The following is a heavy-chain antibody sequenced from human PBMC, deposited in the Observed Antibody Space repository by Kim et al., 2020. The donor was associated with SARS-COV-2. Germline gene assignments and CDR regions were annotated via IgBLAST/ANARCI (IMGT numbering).Heavy chain of an antibody. CDR3: EREGDYYFDD. Sequence: HSPDSVKERFTTSRENSKNTLYLQLHRLSAEDTAVYYCEREGDYYFDDWGQGTLVTVSS. J-gene: IGHJ4*02. V-gene: IGHV3-53*01.